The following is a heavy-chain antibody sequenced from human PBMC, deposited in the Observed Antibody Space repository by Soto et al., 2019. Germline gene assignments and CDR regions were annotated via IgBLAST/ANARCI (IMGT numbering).Heavy chain of an antibody. CDR3: ARARDTAMIKFDF. J-gene: IGHJ4*02. D-gene: IGHD5-18*01. V-gene: IGHV4-4*02. CDR2: TYHRGST. CDR1: GGSISSSNW. Sequence: QVQLQESGPGLVKPSGTLSLTCAVSGGSISSSNWWSWVRQPPGRGLEWIGETYHRGSTNYNPSLTSRVTISVDKSKNQFSLNLRSVNAADTAVDYCARARDTAMIKFDFWGQGTLVTVCS.